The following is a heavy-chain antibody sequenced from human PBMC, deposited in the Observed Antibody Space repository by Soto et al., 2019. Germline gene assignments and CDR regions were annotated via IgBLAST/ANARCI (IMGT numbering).Heavy chain of an antibody. CDR1: GFTFSSYG. V-gene: IGHV3-33*01. CDR3: ARDLLVEWLRVYYYGMDV. J-gene: IGHJ6*02. Sequence: GVSRILSCAASGFTFSSYGMHWVRHAPGKGLEWVAVIWYDGINKYYADSVKGRFTISRDNSKNTLYLQMNSLRAEDTAVYYCARDLLVEWLRVYYYGMDVWGQGTTVTVSS. CDR2: IWYDGINK. D-gene: IGHD5-12*01.